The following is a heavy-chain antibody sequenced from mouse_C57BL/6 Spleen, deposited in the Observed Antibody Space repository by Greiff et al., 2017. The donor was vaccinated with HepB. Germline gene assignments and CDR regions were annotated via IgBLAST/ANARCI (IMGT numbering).Heavy chain of an antibody. Sequence: VQLQQSGAELARPGASVKMSCKASGYTFTSYTMHWVKQRPGQGLEWIGYINPSSGYTKYNQKFKDKATLTADKSSSTAYMQLSSLTSEDSAVYYCAVLLRSDYFDYWGQGTTLTVSS. CDR3: AVLLRSDYFDY. CDR2: INPSSGYT. J-gene: IGHJ2*01. V-gene: IGHV1-4*01. D-gene: IGHD1-1*01. CDR1: GYTFTSYT.